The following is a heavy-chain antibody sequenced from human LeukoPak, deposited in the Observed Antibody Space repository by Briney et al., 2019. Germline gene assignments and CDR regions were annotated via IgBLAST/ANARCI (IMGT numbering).Heavy chain of an antibody. J-gene: IGHJ6*02. D-gene: IGHD1-26*01. V-gene: IGHV1-69*13. CDR3: ARISLGAIWGYYYGMDV. CDR1: GGTFSSYA. CDR2: IIPIFGTA. Sequence: SVNVSCKASGGTFSSYAISWVRQAPGQGLEWMGGIIPIFGTANYAQKFQGRVTITADESTSTAYMELSSLRSEDTAVFYCARISLGAIWGYYYGMDVWGQGTTVTVSS.